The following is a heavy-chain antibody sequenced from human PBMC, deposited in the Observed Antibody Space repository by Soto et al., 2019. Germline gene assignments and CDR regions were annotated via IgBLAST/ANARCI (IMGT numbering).Heavy chain of an antibody. CDR3: ARLRGEKYGSAWYDVFDI. CDR2: IENSLVIT. V-gene: IGHV3-23*01. D-gene: IGHD6-19*01. J-gene: IGHJ3*02. Sequence: ESGGGLVQPGGSLRLSCVASGFTFAHYTMSWVRQAPGKGLEWVSTIENSLVITSYADSVKGRFTISRDNSQNTLYLHMNSQRAEDTAVYYCARLRGEKYGSAWYDVFDIWGQGTMVTVSS. CDR1: GFTFAHYT.